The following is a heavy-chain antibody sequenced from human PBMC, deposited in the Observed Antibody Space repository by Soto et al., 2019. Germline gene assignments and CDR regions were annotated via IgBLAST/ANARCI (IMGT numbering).Heavy chain of an antibody. V-gene: IGHV4-59*01. CDR1: GDSSSTYY. D-gene: IGHD2-8*02. Sequence: QVQLQESGPGLVKSSETLSLTCSVSGDSSSTYYWGWIRQPPGKGLEWIGYINYSGRSNHNPSLKRRLSISVEASKNQVSLKLTSVTAADTAVYYCARSYCADSVSCNWFDPWGQGTLVVVSS. J-gene: IGHJ5*02. CDR2: INYSGRS. CDR3: ARSYCADSVSCNWFDP.